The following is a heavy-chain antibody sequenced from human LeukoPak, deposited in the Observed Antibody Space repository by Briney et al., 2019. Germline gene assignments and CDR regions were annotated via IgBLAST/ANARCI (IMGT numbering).Heavy chain of an antibody. CDR2: IGSSSSYI. CDR3: ARDIRATIDY. D-gene: IGHD1-26*01. CDR1: GFTFSSYS. V-gene: IGHV3-21*01. J-gene: IGHJ4*02. Sequence: GGSLRLSCAASGFTFSSYSMNWVRQAPGKGLEWVSSIGSSSSYIYYADSVKGRFTISRDNAKNSLYLQMNSLRAEDTAVYYCARDIRATIDYWGQGTLVTVSS.